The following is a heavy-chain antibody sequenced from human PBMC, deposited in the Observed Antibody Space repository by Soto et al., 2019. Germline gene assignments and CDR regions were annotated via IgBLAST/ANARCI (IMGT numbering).Heavy chain of an antibody. V-gene: IGHV1-69*13. J-gene: IGHJ4*01. Sequence: ASVKVSCKASGGTFSSYAISWVRQAPGQGLEWMGGIIPIFGTANYAQKFQGRVTITADESTSTAYMELSSLRSEDTAVYYCARDPPDSSSFDYWRHGTLVTVSS. CDR2: IIPIFGTA. CDR1: GGTFSSYA. CDR3: ARDPPDSSSFDY. D-gene: IGHD6-6*01.